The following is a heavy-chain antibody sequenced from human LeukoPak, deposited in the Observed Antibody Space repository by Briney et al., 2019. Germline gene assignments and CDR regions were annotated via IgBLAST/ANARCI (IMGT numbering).Heavy chain of an antibody. V-gene: IGHV3-43*01. D-gene: IGHD1-26*01. CDR2: ISWDGGST. Sequence: PGGSLRLSCAASGFTFDDYTMHWVRQAPGKGLEWVSLISWDGGSTYYADSVKGQFTISRDNSKNSLYLQMNSLRTEDTALYYCAKDSSGSHHFDYWGQGTLVTVSS. J-gene: IGHJ4*02. CDR3: AKDSSGSHHFDY. CDR1: GFTFDDYT.